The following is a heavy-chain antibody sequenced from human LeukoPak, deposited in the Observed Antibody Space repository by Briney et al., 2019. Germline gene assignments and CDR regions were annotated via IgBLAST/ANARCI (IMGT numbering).Heavy chain of an antibody. CDR1: GFTFSSYA. D-gene: IGHD3-22*01. J-gene: IGHJ4*02. CDR2: IPYDGSNK. Sequence: GRSLRLSCAASGFTFSSYAMHWVRQAPGKGLEWVAVIPYDGSNKYYADSVKGRFTISRDNSKNTLYLQMNSLRAEDTAVYYCARGRDYYDSSGYRYYFDYWGQGTLVTVSS. V-gene: IGHV3-30*04. CDR3: ARGRDYYDSSGYRYYFDY.